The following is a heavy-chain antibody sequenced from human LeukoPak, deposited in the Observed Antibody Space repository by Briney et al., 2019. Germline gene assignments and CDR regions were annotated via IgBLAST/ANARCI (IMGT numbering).Heavy chain of an antibody. CDR1: GYTFTSYD. J-gene: IGHJ6*02. D-gene: IGHD3-9*01. CDR3: ARGPLLRYFDWLSYYYYYGRDV. Sequence: ASVKVSCKASGYTFTSYDINWVRQATGQGLEWMGWMNPNSGNTGYAQKFQGRVTMTRNTSISTAYMELSSLRSEDTAVYYCARGPLLRYFDWLSYYYYYGRDVWGQGTTVTVSS. CDR2: MNPNSGNT. V-gene: IGHV1-8*01.